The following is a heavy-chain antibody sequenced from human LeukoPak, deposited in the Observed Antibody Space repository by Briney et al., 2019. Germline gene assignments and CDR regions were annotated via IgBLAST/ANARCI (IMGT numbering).Heavy chain of an antibody. CDR2: IYPGDSDT. Sequence: GESLKISCKGSGYSFTSYWIGWVRQMPGKGLEWMGIIYPGDSDTRYSPSFQGQVTISADKSISTAYLQWSSLKASDTAMYYCARRRDYVWGSTGKGAFDIWGQRTMVTVSS. CDR1: GYSFTSYW. V-gene: IGHV5-51*01. CDR3: ARRRDYVWGSTGKGAFDI. D-gene: IGHD3-16*01. J-gene: IGHJ3*02.